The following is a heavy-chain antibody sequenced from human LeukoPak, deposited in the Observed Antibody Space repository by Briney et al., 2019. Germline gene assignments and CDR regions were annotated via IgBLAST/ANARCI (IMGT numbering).Heavy chain of an antibody. CDR3: AREEWELLHYYYGMDV. V-gene: IGHV6-1*01. D-gene: IGHD1-26*01. CDR1: GDSVSSNSAA. CDR2: TYYRSKWYD. Sequence: SQTLSLTCAISGDSVSSNSAAWNWIRQSPSRGLEWLGRTYYRSKWYDDYAVSVKSRITINPDTSKNQFSLQLNSVTPEDTAVYYCAREEWELLHYYYGMDVWGQGTTVTVSS. J-gene: IGHJ6*02.